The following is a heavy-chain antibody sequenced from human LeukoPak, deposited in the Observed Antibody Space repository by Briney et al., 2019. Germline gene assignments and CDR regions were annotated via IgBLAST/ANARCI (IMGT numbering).Heavy chain of an antibody. V-gene: IGHV3-7*01. J-gene: IGHJ4*02. Sequence: GGSLRLSCAASGFTFSSYWMSWVRQAPGKGLEWVANIKQDGSEKYYVDSVKGRFTISRDNAKNSLYLQMNSPRAEDTAVYYCARSTPTYSSGWYDYWGQGTLVTVSS. CDR3: ARSTPTYSSGWYDY. CDR1: GFTFSSYW. D-gene: IGHD6-19*01. CDR2: IKQDGSEK.